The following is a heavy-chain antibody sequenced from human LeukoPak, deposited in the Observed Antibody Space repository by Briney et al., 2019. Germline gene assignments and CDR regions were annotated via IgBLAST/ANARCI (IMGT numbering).Heavy chain of an antibody. V-gene: IGHV3-30*18. J-gene: IGHJ4*02. CDR2: ISYDGSNK. CDR3: AEDLYVVAGLLAELRQRYCSSTSCYAAPDY. CDR1: GFTFSSYG. D-gene: IGHD2-2*01. Sequence: GGSLRLSCAASGFTFSSYGMHWVRQAPGKGLEWVAVISYDGSNKYYADSVKGRFTISRDNSKNTLYLQMNSLRAEDTAVYYCAEDLYVVAGLLAELRQRYCSSTSCYAAPDYWGQGTLVTVSS.